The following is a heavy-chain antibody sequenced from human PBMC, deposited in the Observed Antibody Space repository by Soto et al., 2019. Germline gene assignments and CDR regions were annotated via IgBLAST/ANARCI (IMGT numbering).Heavy chain of an antibody. J-gene: IGHJ4*02. D-gene: IGHD4-17*01. Sequence: GASVKVSCKPSGYTFTSYYMHWVRQAPGQGLEWMGRIIPSCGSANYAQKFQGRVTITADESTSTAYMELSSLRSEDTAVYYCALPPHYGDYGNYFDYWGQGTLVTVSS. CDR3: ALPPHYGDYGNYFDY. CDR1: GYTFTSYY. CDR2: IIPSCGSA. V-gene: IGHV1-46*01.